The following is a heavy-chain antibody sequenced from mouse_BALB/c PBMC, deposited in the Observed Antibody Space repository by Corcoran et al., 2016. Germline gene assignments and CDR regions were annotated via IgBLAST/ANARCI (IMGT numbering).Heavy chain of an antibody. V-gene: IGHV9-3-1*01. J-gene: IGHJ4*01. CDR1: GYTFTNYG. D-gene: IGHD6-1*01. CDR2: INTYTGEP. Sequence: QIQLVQSGPELKKPGETVKISCKAAGYTFTNYGMNWVKQAPGKGLKWMGWINTYTGEPTYADDFKGRFAFSLETSASTAYLQINNLKNEYTATYFCAREPYAMDYWGQGTSVTVSS. CDR3: AREPYAMDY.